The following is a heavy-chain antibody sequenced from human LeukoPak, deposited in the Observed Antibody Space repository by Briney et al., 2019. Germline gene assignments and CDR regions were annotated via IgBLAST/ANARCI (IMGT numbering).Heavy chain of an antibody. Sequence: ASVKVSCKASGYTFTSYGISWVRQAPGQGLEWMGWISAYNGNTNYAQKLQGRVTMTTDTSTSTAYMELRSLRSDDTAVYYCARDGEYGDHPYDFDYWGQGTLVTVSS. CDR1: GYTFTSYG. J-gene: IGHJ4*02. D-gene: IGHD4-17*01. CDR3: ARDGEYGDHPYDFDY. V-gene: IGHV1-18*01. CDR2: ISAYNGNT.